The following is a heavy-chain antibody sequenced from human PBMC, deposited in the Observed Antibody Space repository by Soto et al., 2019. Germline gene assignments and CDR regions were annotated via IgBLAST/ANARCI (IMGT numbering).Heavy chain of an antibody. Sequence: PGGSLRLSCTASGFTFGDYAMSWVRQAPGKGLEWVGFIRSKAYGGTTEYAASVKGRFTISRDDSKSIAYLQMNSLKTEDTAVYYCTRDRVSGWSSWGQGTLVTVSS. V-gene: IGHV3-49*04. D-gene: IGHD6-19*01. CDR1: GFTFGDYA. CDR2: IRSKAYGGTT. CDR3: TRDRVSGWSS. J-gene: IGHJ4*02.